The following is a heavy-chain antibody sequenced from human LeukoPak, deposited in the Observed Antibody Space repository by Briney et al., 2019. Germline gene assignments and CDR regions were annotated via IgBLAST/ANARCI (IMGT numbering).Heavy chain of an antibody. D-gene: IGHD4-17*01. CDR1: EFALERYT. V-gene: IGHV3-21*01. CDR3: TRDRNDYGDPDAFDI. Sequence: GGSLRLSCEVSEFALERYTMSWVRQAPGKGLEWVSSITRVSTYTYYSESVQGRFTISRDNHKDLLYLQLNSLRGDDSGIYYCTRDRNDYGDPDAFDIWGQGTVVTVSS. J-gene: IGHJ3*02. CDR2: ITRVSTYT.